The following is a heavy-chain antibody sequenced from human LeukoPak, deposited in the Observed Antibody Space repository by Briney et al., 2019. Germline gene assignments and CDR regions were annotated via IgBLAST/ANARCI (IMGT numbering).Heavy chain of an antibody. J-gene: IGHJ4*02. CDR1: GYTFTGYY. V-gene: IGHV1-2*02. D-gene: IGHD3-10*01. Sequence: ASVKVSCKASGYTFTGYYMHWVRQAPGQGLEWMGWINPNSGGTNYAQKFQGRVTMTRDTSISTAYMELSRLRSDDTAVYYCAKDTYGSGSSHFDYWGQGTLVTVSS. CDR2: INPNSGGT. CDR3: AKDTYGSGSSHFDY.